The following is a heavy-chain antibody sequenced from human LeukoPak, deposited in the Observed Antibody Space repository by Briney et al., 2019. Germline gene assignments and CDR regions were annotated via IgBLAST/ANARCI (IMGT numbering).Heavy chain of an antibody. CDR1: GFTFTTWN. CDR3: ARAFDC. V-gene: IGHV3-48*01. Sequence: NPGGSLRLSCAASGFTFTTWNMNWVRQAPGKGLEWVSYISSSSDTTDYADSVKGRFTISRDNGKNSLYLQMNSLRVDDTAVYYCARAFDCWGQGTLVTVSS. CDR2: ISSSSDTT. J-gene: IGHJ4*02.